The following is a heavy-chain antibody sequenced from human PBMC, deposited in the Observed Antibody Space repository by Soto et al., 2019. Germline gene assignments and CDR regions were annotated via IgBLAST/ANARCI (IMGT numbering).Heavy chain of an antibody. CDR2: IWYDGSNK. Sequence: GGSLRLSCAASGFTFSSYGMHWVRQAPGKGLEWVAVIWYDGSNKYYVDSVKGRFTISRDNSKNTLYLQMNSLRAEDTAVYYCARDNNYYGDYCPFDYWGQGTLVTVSS. V-gene: IGHV3-33*01. D-gene: IGHD4-17*01. CDR3: ARDNNYYGDYCPFDY. CDR1: GFTFSSYG. J-gene: IGHJ4*02.